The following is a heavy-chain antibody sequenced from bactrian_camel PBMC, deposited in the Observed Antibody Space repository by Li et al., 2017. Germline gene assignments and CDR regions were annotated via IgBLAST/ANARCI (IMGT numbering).Heavy chain of an antibody. CDR1: GIVVSGSC. Sequence: QVQLVESGGGLVQPGGSLRLSCVTSGIVVSGSCMGWFRQAPGKEREGVAGIDMGGTTRYADSMKDRFTISKDNARKTLYLQIDSLKPEDTTMYYCAIEPVRWVGDCRLQTAFNYWGQGTQVTVS. D-gene: IGHD1*01. CDR3: AIEPVRWVGDCRLQTAFNY. CDR2: IDMGGTT. J-gene: IGHJ4*01. V-gene: IGHV3S26*01.